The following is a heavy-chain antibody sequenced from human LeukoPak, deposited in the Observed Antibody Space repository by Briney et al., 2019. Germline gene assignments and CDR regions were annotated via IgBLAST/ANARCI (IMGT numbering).Heavy chain of an antibody. CDR1: GGSIGSYY. J-gene: IGHJ5*02. CDR3: ARGRSGGDWFDP. CDR2: IHDTGST. Sequence: SETLSLTCTVSGGSIGSYYWSWIRQPPGKGLEWIGYIHDTGSTKYNPSLKSRVTISVDTSRNHHSLKLTSVTAADTAVYYCARGRSGGDWFDPWGQGTLVTVSS. D-gene: IGHD3-10*01. V-gene: IGHV4-59*01.